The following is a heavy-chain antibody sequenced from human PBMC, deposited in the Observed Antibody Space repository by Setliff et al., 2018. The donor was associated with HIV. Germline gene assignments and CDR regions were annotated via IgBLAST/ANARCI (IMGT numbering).Heavy chain of an antibody. D-gene: IGHD2-15*01. CDR2: IYYSGST. Sequence: PSETLSLTCAVYGGSLSGYYWRWIRQPPGKGLEWIGSIYYSGSTSYNPSLKSRVTISVDTSKNQFSLKLRSVTAADTAVYYCARRRGYCSGGTCYSGGYWFDPWGQGTLVTVSS. CDR3: ARRRGYCSGGTCYSGGYWFDP. V-gene: IGHV4-34*01. CDR1: GGSLSGYY. J-gene: IGHJ5*02.